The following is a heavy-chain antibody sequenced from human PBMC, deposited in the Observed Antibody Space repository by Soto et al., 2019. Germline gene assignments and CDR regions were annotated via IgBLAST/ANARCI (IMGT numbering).Heavy chain of an antibody. CDR2: ISAYNGNT. CDR3: ARSYDFWSGYYSYYYYYMDV. D-gene: IGHD3-3*01. J-gene: IGHJ6*03. CDR1: GYTFTSYG. V-gene: IGHV1-18*01. Sequence: GASVKVSCKASGYTFTSYGISWVRQAPGQGLEWMGWISAYNGNTNYAQKLQGRVTMTTDTSTSTAYMELRSLRSDDTAVYYCARSYDFWSGYYSYYYYYMDVWGKGTTVTVSS.